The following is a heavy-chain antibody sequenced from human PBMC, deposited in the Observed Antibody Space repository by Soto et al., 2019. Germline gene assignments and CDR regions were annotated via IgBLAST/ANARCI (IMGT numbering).Heavy chain of an antibody. CDR1: GGSISSYY. J-gene: IGHJ6*02. CDR3: ARGDAIVDYYYYGMDV. D-gene: IGHD1-26*01. Sequence: QVQLQESGPGLVKPSETLSLTCTVSGGSISSYYWSWIRQPPGKGLGGIGYIYYSGSTNYNPSLKSRVTISVDTSKNQFSLKLSSVTAADTAVYYCARGDAIVDYYYYGMDVWGQGTTVTVSS. V-gene: IGHV4-59*01. CDR2: IYYSGST.